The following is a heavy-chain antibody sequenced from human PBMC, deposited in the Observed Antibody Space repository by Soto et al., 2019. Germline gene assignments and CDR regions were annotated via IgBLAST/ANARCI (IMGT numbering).Heavy chain of an antibody. CDR1: GFTFSSYG. V-gene: IGHV3-33*06. D-gene: IGHD3-10*01. CDR3: AKSAVVLLWFGEPSGMDV. J-gene: IGHJ6*04. Sequence: QVQLVESGGGVVKPGRSLRLSCAASGFTFSSYGMHWVRQAPGKGLEWVAVIWYDGSNKYYADSVKGRFTISRDNSKNTLYLQMNSLRAEDTAVYYCAKSAVVLLWFGEPSGMDVWGKGTTVTVSS. CDR2: IWYDGSNK.